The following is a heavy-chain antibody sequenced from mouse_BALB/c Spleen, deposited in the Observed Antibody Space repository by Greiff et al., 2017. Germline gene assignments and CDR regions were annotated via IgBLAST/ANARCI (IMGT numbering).Heavy chain of an antibody. CDR3: ARGGVRDAMDY. Sequence: EVQLVESGGGLVKPGGSLKLSCAASGFTFSSYAMSWVRQSPEKRLEWVAEISSGGSYTYYPDTVTGRFTISRDNAKNTLYLEMSSLRSEDTAMFSCARGGVRDAMDYWGQGTSVTVSS. J-gene: IGHJ4*01. V-gene: IGHV5-9-4*01. CDR2: ISSGGSYT. D-gene: IGHD2-14*01. CDR1: GFTFSSYA.